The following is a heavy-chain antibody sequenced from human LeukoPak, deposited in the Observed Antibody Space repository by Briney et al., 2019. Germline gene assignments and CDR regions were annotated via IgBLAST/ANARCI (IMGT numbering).Heavy chain of an antibody. CDR2: ISYTGSI. D-gene: IGHD1-26*01. V-gene: IGHV4-39*01. J-gene: IGHJ5*02. CDR1: GGSISSRNYY. CDR3: ARGAPRGERLGWFDP. Sequence: SETLSLTCTVSGGSISSRNYYWAWIRQPPGKGLDWIGSISYTGSIFYNPSLKSRVTISVDTSKNQFSLKLSSVTAADTAVYYCARGAPRGERLGWFDPWGQGTLVTVSS.